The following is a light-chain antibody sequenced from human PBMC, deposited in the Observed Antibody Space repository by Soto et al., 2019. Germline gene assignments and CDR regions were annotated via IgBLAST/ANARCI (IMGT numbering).Light chain of an antibody. CDR3: KSYTTSSTLV. CDR1: SSDVGAYNY. J-gene: IGLJ2*01. V-gene: IGLV2-14*01. CDR2: EVS. Sequence: QAVVTQPASVSGSPGQSITISCTGTSSDVGAYNYVSWYQQHPGKAPKLMIYEVSNRPSGVSNRFSGSKSGNTATLTISGLQAEDEADYYCKSYTTSSTLVFGGGTQLTVL.